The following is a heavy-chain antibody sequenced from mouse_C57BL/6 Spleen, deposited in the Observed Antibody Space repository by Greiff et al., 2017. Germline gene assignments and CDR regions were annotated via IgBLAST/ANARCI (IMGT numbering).Heavy chain of an antibody. CDR1: GYTFTSYG. V-gene: IGHV1-81*01. D-gene: IGHD2-4*01. CDR2: IYPRSGNT. J-gene: IGHJ2*01. Sequence: QVQLQQSGAELARPGASVKLSCKASGYTFTSYGISWVKQRTGQGLEWIGEIYPRSGNTYYNEKFKGKATLTADKSSSTAYMELRSLTSEDSAVYFCARDDYDEGGYWGQGTTLTVSS. CDR3: ARDDYDEGGY.